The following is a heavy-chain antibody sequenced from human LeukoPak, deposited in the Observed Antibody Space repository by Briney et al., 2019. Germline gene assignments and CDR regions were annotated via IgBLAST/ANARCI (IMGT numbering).Heavy chain of an antibody. V-gene: IGHV3-21*01. CDR2: ISSSSSYI. Sequence: GGSLGLSCAASGFTFSSYSMNWVRQAPGKGLEWVSSISSSSSYIYYADSVKGRFTISRDNAKNSLYLQMNSLRAEDTAVYYCARDMSGYSYGYVTGAFDIWGQGTMVTVSS. D-gene: IGHD5-18*01. CDR3: ARDMSGYSYGYVTGAFDI. J-gene: IGHJ3*02. CDR1: GFTFSSYS.